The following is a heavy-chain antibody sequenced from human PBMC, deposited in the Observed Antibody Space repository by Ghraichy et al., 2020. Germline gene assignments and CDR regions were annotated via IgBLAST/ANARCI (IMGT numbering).Heavy chain of an antibody. Sequence: SETLSLTCTVSGGSISSYYWSWIRQPPGKGLEWIRYISYSGSTNNNPSLKSRVTTSVDTSKNQFSLKLSSVTAADTAVYYCAGTHSHYSSGWYLGFDYWGQGTLVTVSS. CDR1: GGSISSYY. CDR3: AGTHSHYSSGWYLGFDY. J-gene: IGHJ4*02. D-gene: IGHD6-19*01. V-gene: IGHV4-59*01. CDR2: ISYSGST.